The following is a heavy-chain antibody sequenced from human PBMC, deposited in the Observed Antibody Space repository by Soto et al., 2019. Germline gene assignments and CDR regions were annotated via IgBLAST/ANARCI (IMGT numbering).Heavy chain of an antibody. D-gene: IGHD3-22*01. V-gene: IGHV4-34*01. J-gene: IGHJ4*02. Sequence: ETLSLTCAVYGGSFSGYYWSWIRQPPGKGLEWIGEINHSGSTNYNPSLKSRVTISVDTSKNQFSLKLSSVTAADTAVYYCEREDYYDSSGSINDYWGQGTLVTVSS. CDR3: EREDYYDSSGSINDY. CDR2: INHSGST. CDR1: GGSFSGYY.